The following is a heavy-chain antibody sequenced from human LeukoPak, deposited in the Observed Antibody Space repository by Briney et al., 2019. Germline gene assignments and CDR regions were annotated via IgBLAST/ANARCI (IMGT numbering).Heavy chain of an antibody. Sequence: PGGSLRLSCAASGFTVSSNYMSWVRQAPGKGLEWVSAISGSGGSTYYADSVKGRFTISRDNSKNTLYLQMNSLRAEDTAVYYCAKIFKYYYDSSGPFDYWGQGTLVTVSS. CDR3: AKIFKYYYDSSGPFDY. V-gene: IGHV3-23*01. J-gene: IGHJ4*02. CDR1: GFTVSSNY. CDR2: ISGSGGST. D-gene: IGHD3-22*01.